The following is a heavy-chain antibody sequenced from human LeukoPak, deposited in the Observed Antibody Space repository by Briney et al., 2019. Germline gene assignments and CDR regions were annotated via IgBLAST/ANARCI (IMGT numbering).Heavy chain of an antibody. CDR1: GGSISSGDYY. CDR3: ARGRTEKIQLAARRRSFGMDV. D-gene: IGHD6-6*01. J-gene: IGHJ6*02. CDR2: IYYSGST. V-gene: IGHV4-30-4*01. Sequence: SQTLSLTCTVSGGSISSGDYYWSWIRQPPGKGLEWIGYIYYSGSTYYNPSLKSRVTISVDTSKNQFSLKLSSVTAADTAVYYCARGRTEKIQLAARRRSFGMDVWGQGTTVTVSS.